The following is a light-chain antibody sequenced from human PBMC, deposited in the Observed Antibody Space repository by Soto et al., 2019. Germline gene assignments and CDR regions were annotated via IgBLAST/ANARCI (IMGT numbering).Light chain of an antibody. Sequence: QSVLNQPASVSGSPRHSITISCTGTSSDVGGYNYVSWYQQHPGKAPKLMIYDVSNRPSGVSNRFSGSKSGNTASLTISGLQAEDEADYYCSSYTSSSTLWVFGTGTKVTVL. V-gene: IGLV2-14*01. CDR3: SSYTSSSTLWV. CDR1: SSDVGGYNY. CDR2: DVS. J-gene: IGLJ1*01.